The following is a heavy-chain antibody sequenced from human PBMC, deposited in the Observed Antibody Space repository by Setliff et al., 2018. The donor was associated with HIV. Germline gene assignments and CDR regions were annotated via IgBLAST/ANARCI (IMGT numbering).Heavy chain of an antibody. CDR1: GFTFSNYE. CDR3: AREATPRHSSGWVYFDY. D-gene: IGHD6-19*01. Sequence: GSLRLSCAASGFTFSNYEMSWVRQAPGKGPEWVSYITGSGDTIFYADSVKGRFTMSRDNAKDSVYLQMNTVRVEDTAVYYCAREATPRHSSGWVYFDYWGQGMMVTVSS. V-gene: IGHV3-48*03. J-gene: IGHJ4*02. CDR2: ITGSGDTI.